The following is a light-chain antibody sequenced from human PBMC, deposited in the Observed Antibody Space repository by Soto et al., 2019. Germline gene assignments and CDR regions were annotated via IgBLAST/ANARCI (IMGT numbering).Light chain of an antibody. CDR2: GAS. J-gene: IGKJ1*01. Sequence: ELVLTQSPGTLSLSPGERATLSCRASQSVSSSYLAWYQQKPGQAPRLLIYGASSRATGIPDRFSGSGSGTDFTLTISRLEPEDFAVYYCHQYGSSPLWTFGQGTKVEIK. CDR3: HQYGSSPLWT. V-gene: IGKV3-20*01. CDR1: QSVSSSY.